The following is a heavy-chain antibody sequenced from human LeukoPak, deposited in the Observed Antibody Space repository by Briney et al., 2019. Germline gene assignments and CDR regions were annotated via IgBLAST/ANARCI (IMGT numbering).Heavy chain of an antibody. V-gene: IGHV1-2*02. Sequence: GASVKVSCKASGYTFTGYYMHWVRQAPGQGLEWMGWINPNSGGTNYAQKFQGRVTMTRDTSISTAYMELSRLRSDDTAVYYCAREGTEPGIAAAGTLGVVAYFDYWGQGTLVTVSS. CDR2: INPNSGGT. D-gene: IGHD6-13*01. CDR1: GYTFTGYY. J-gene: IGHJ4*02. CDR3: AREGTEPGIAAAGTLGVVAYFDY.